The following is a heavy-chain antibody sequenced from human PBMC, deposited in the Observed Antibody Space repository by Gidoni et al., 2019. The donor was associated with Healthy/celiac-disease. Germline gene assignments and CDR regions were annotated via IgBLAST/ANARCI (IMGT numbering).Heavy chain of an antibody. CDR2: IWYDGSNK. CDR3: ARSASDPGGGDAFDI. J-gene: IGHJ3*02. D-gene: IGHD3-10*01. CDR1: GFTFSSYG. V-gene: IGHV3-33*01. Sequence: QVQLVESGGGVVQPGRSLRLSCAASGFTFSSYGMHWVRQAPGKGLEWVAVIWYDGSNKYYADSVKGRFTISRDNSKNTLYLQMNSLRAEDTAVYYCARSASDPGGGDAFDIWGQGTMVTVSS.